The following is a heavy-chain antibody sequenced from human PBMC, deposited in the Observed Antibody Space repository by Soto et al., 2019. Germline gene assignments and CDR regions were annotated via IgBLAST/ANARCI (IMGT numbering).Heavy chain of an antibody. CDR1: GDSVSSSSVA. Sequence: SQTLSLTCVISGDSVSSSSVAWNWVRQSPSRGLEWLGRTYYRSRWYSDFAVSVRGRIVINADTSKNQFSLQLNSVTPEDTAAYLCARSEEDSACCFYGLDVWGQGTTVAVSS. CDR3: ARSEEDSACCFYGLDV. J-gene: IGHJ6*02. V-gene: IGHV6-1*01. CDR2: TYYRSRWYS. D-gene: IGHD2-15*01.